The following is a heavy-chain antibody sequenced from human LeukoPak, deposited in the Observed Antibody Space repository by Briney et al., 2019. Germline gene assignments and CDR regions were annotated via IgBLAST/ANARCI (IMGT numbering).Heavy chain of an antibody. V-gene: IGHV3-23*01. CDR1: GFTFGSYA. CDR2: ISGSGGST. D-gene: IGHD2-2*01. CDR3: AKPIVVVPAGPGDY. J-gene: IGHJ4*02. Sequence: SGRSLRLSCAASGFTFGSYALNWVRQAPGKGLEWVSAISGSGGSTYYADSVKGRFTISRDNSKNTLYLQMSSLRVEDTAVYYCAKPIVVVPAGPGDYWGQGTLVTVSS.